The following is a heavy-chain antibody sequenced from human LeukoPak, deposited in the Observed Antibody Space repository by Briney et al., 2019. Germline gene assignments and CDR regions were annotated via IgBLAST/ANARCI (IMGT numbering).Heavy chain of an antibody. CDR2: ISGDGGST. CDR3: ARAGRVVPDDY. V-gene: IGHV3-43*02. D-gene: IGHD2-2*01. Sequence: GGSLRLSCAASGFTFDDYAMHWVRQAPGKGLEWVSLISGDGGSTYYADSVKGRFTISRDNAKNSLYLQMNSLRAEDTAVYYCARAGRVVPDDYWGQGTLVTVSS. CDR1: GFTFDDYA. J-gene: IGHJ4*02.